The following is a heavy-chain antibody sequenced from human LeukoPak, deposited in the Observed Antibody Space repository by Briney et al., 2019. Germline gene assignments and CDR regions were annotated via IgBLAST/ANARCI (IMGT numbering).Heavy chain of an antibody. V-gene: IGHV1-69*13. J-gene: IGHJ6*03. CDR1: GGTFSSYA. D-gene: IGHD3-10*01. CDR2: IIPIFGTA. Sequence: ASAKVSCKASGGTFSSYAISWVRQAPGQGLEWMGGIIPIFGTANYAQKFQGRVTITADESTSTAYMELSSLRSEDTAVYYCARVHYYGSGSYVTAFYYYMDVWGKGTTVTVSS. CDR3: ARVHYYGSGSYVTAFYYYMDV.